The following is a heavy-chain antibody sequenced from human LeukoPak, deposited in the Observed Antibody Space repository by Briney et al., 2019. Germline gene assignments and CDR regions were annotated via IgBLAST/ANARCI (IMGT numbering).Heavy chain of an antibody. V-gene: IGHV1-2*02. J-gene: IGHJ4*02. CDR3: ARSPHILTGENFDY. D-gene: IGHD3-9*01. Sequence: GASEKVSCKASGYNLIDHALHWVRQAPGQGLEWLGWIKFDDGGTSYGRKFRGRVTMSRDTSVSTAYMEMSRLRSDDTALYYCARSPHILTGENFDYWGQGTLVTVSS. CDR2: IKFDDGGT. CDR1: GYNLIDHA.